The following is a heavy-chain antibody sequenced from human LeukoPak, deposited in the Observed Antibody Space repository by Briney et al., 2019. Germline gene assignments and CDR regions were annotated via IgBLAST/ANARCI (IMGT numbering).Heavy chain of an antibody. CDR3: AREDSGNAFDP. CDR1: GVSFSGYY. V-gene: IGHV4-34*01. J-gene: IGHJ5*02. D-gene: IGHD4-23*01. Sequence: SETLSLTCAVYGVSFSGYYWSWIRQPPGKGLEWIGEINHSGSTNYNPSLRSRVTISVDTSKNQFSLKLSSVTAADTAVYYCAREDSGNAFDPWGQGTLVTVSS. CDR2: INHSGST.